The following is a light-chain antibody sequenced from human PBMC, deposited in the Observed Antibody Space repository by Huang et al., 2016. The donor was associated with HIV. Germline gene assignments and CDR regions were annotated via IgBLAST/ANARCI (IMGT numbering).Light chain of an antibody. J-gene: IGKJ4*01. V-gene: IGKV1-9*01. CDR1: QDISNY. Sequence: IHLTQSPSSLSAFVGDRVTITCRASQDISNYLAWYQLKPGMVPKLLIYGASTLQGGVPSRFSGTGSGVDFTLTISSLQPEDFATYFCQQLNSYPLTFGGGTKVEIK. CDR3: QQLNSYPLT. CDR2: GAS.